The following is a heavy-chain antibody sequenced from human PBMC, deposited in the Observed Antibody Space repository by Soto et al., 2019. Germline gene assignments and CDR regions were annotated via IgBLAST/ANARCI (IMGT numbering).Heavy chain of an antibody. J-gene: IGHJ4*02. CDR1: GFTFSSYV. Sequence: GGSLRLSCAASGFTFSSYVMSWVRQAPGKGLEWVSGISGSGGSTYYADAVKGRFTISRDNSKNTLYLQMDSLRAEDTAVYYCAKDFGETTRDPKKVFDYWGQGTLVTVSS. CDR2: ISGSGGST. CDR3: AKDFGETTRDPKKVFDY. D-gene: IGHD1-1*01. V-gene: IGHV3-23*01.